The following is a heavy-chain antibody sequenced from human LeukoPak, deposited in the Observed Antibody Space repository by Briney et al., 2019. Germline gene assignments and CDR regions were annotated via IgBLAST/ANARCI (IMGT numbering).Heavy chain of an antibody. CDR2: ISNSGSRTYT. Sequence: PGGSLRRSCVASGFTFSTFSMSWVRQAPGKGLEWVSCISNSGSRTYTYYGGSVEGRFTISRDNAKNSVYLQMNSLRAEDTGVYYCATYREGNRFHGNYWGQGTPVTVSS. CDR1: GFTFSTFS. CDR3: ATYREGNRFHGNY. J-gene: IGHJ4*02. V-gene: IGHV3-21*01. D-gene: IGHD5-24*01.